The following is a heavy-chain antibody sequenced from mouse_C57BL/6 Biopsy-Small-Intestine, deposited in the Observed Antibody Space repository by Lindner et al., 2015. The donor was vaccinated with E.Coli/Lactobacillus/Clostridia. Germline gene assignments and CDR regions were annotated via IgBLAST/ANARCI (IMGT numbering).Heavy chain of an antibody. CDR1: GYTFTTHW. CDR2: INPSSGYT. Sequence: VQLQESGAELAKPGAAVKLSCNASGYTFTTHWMHWVKQRPGQGLEWIGYINPSSGYTEFSQKFKGKATLTVDKSSTTAYMHLSSLTYEDSAVYYCVRAGIPDFDYWGQGTTLTVSS. D-gene: IGHD2-14*01. J-gene: IGHJ2*01. V-gene: IGHV1-7*01. CDR3: VRAGIPDFDY.